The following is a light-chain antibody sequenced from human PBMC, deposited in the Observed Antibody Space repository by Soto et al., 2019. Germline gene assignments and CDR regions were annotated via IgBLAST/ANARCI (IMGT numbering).Light chain of an antibody. V-gene: IGLV2-14*01. CDR2: DVS. Sequence: QSVLTQPASVSGSPGQSITISCTGTSSDVGGYNYVSWYQQHPGKAPKLMIYDVSNRPSGVSNRFSGSKSGNTASLTISGLQAEDEADYYCSSYTSSSLFLVFGGGTKVTVL. J-gene: IGLJ3*02. CDR1: SSDVGGYNY. CDR3: SSYTSSSLFLV.